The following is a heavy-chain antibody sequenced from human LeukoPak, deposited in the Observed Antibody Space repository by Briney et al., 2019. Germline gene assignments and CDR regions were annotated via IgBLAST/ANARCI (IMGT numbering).Heavy chain of an antibody. CDR3: ARGGDDYGDGCYFDY. CDR1: GGSISSSNW. J-gene: IGHJ4*02. D-gene: IGHD4-17*01. V-gene: IGHV4-4*02. Sequence: SETLSLTCAVSGGSISSSNWWSWVRQPPGKGLEWIGEIYHSGSTNYNPSLKSRVTISVDKSKNQFSLKLSSVTAADTAVYYCARGGDDYGDGCYFDYWGQGTLVTVSS. CDR2: IYHSGST.